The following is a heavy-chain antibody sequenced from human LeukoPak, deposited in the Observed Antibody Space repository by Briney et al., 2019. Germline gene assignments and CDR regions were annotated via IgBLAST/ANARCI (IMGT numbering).Heavy chain of an antibody. CDR2: INPNSGGT. CDR1: GYTFTGYY. Sequence: ASVRVSCKASGYTFTGYYMHWVRQAPGQGLEWMGWINPNSGGTNYAQKFQGRVTMTGDTSISTAYMELSRLRSDDTAVYYCARAIRGSKIASRYYYYYMDVWGKGTTVTVSS. V-gene: IGHV1-2*02. D-gene: IGHD3-10*01. J-gene: IGHJ6*03. CDR3: ARAIRGSKIASRYYYYYMDV.